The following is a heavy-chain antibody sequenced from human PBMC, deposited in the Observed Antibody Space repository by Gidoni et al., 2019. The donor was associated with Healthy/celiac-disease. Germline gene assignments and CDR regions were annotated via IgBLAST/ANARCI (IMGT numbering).Heavy chain of an antibody. D-gene: IGHD1-1*01. V-gene: IGHV3-74*01. J-gene: IGHJ4*02. CDR2: INSDGSST. Sequence: EVQLVESGGGLVQTGGSLSLSCAAPGFTFSSYWMHWVRQAPGKGLVWVSRINSDGSSTSYADSVKSRFTISRDNAKNTLYLQMNSLRAEDTAVYYCARVDDWNPIDYWGQGTLVTVSS. CDR3: ARVDDWNPIDY. CDR1: GFTFSSYW.